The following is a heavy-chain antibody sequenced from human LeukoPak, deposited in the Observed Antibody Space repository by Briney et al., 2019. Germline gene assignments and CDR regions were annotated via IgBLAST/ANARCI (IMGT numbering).Heavy chain of an antibody. D-gene: IGHD3-16*01. CDR1: GFTFDDYG. CDR3: ARTRLLRDYVWGSYYY. J-gene: IGHJ4*02. V-gene: IGHV3-20*04. Sequence: GGSLRLSCAASGFTFDDYGMSWVRQAPGKGLEWVSGINWNGGSTGYADSVKGRFTISRDNAKNSLYLQMNSLRAEDTALYYCARTRLLRDYVWGSYYYWGQGTLVTVSS. CDR2: INWNGGST.